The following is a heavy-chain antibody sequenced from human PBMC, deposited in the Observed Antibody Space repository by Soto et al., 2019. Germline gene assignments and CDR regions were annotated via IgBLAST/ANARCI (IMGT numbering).Heavy chain of an antibody. J-gene: IGHJ4*02. D-gene: IGHD3-10*01. CDR2: INPNSGGT. Sequence: ASVKVSCKASGYTFTGYYMHWVRQAPGQGLEWMGWINPNSGGTNYAQKFQGWVTMTRDTSISTAYMELSRLRSDDTAVYYCARDQAWFGELLPDYWGQGTLVTSPQ. V-gene: IGHV1-2*04. CDR1: GYTFTGYY. CDR3: ARDQAWFGELLPDY.